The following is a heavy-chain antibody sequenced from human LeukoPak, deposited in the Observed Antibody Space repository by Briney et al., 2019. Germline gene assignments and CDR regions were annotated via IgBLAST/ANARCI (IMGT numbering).Heavy chain of an antibody. CDR3: AREAGATHYFDY. V-gene: IGHV3-33*01. J-gene: IGHJ4*02. CDR1: GFTFSSYG. CDR2: IWYDGSNK. D-gene: IGHD1-26*01. Sequence: PGRSLRLSCAASGFTFSSYGMHWVRQAPGKGLEWVAVIWYDGSNKYYADSVKGRFTISRDNSKNTLYLQMNSLRAEDTAVYYCAREAGATHYFDYWGQGTLVTVSS.